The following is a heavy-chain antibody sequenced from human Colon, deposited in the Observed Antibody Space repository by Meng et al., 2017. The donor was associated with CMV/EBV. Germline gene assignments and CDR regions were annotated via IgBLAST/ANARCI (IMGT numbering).Heavy chain of an antibody. CDR1: GFSFSSHG. D-gene: IGHD2/OR15-2a*01. CDR3: ARDQFYYFDY. Sequence: GESLKISCVASGFSFSSHGMHWVRQAPGKGLEWVAFISHDETYKHYSDSVRGRITLSRDNSRNTLYLQVNSVRVADTAVYYCARDQFYYFDYWGQGTLVTVSS. V-gene: IGHV3-30*02. J-gene: IGHJ4*02. CDR2: ISHDETYK.